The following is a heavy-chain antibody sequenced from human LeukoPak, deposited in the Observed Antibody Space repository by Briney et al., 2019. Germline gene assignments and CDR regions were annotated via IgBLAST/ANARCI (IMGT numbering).Heavy chain of an antibody. J-gene: IGHJ4*02. V-gene: IGHV3-30*04. CDR3: AKDYLEYSSSTFDY. CDR2: IKFDGTYK. Sequence: PGGSLRLSCAASGFTFSSYAMSWVRQAPGKGLEWVALIKFDGTYKYYADSVKGRFTISRDNSKSTLYLQMNSLRPEDTAVYYCAKDYLEYSSSTFDYWGQGTLVTVSS. CDR1: GFTFSSYA. D-gene: IGHD6-6*01.